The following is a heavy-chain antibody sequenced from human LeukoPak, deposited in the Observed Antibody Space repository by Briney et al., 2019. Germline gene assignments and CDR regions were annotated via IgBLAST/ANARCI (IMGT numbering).Heavy chain of an antibody. J-gene: IGHJ4*02. Sequence: SETLSLTCTVSGGSISSSSYYWGWIRQPPGKGLEWIGSIYYSESTYYSPSLKSRVTISVDTSKNQFSLKLSSVTAADTAVYYCAKAPLAAFDYWGQGTLVTVSS. V-gene: IGHV4-39*01. D-gene: IGHD6-13*01. CDR3: AKAPLAAFDY. CDR1: GGSISSSSYY. CDR2: IYYSEST.